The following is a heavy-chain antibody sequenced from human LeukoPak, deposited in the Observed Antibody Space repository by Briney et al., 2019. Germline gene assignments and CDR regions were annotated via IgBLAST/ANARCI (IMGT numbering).Heavy chain of an antibody. Sequence: GGSLRLSCVASGFTFDDCAMTWVRPAPGKGPEWVSSIGGPTETYYADSVKGRFTVSRDNSQNTLYLQMSSLRAEDTAVYYCAKDATPRNSIWDYFGKWGQGALVTVST. D-gene: IGHD4-23*01. CDR2: IGGPTET. CDR1: GFTFDDCA. CDR3: AKDATPRNSIWDYFGK. J-gene: IGHJ4*02. V-gene: IGHV3-23*01.